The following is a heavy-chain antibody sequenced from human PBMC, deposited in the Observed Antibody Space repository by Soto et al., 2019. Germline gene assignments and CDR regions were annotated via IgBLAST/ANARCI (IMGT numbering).Heavy chain of an antibody. Sequence: QVQLQESGPGLVKPSQTLSLTCTVSGGSISSGGYYWSWIRQNPGKGLEWMGYIYYSGSTYYTPSLQSRVTISVDTSKNQFSLKLSSVTAADTAVYYCAREGGIVGATAADYWGQGTLVTVSS. CDR2: IYYSGST. D-gene: IGHD1-26*01. CDR1: GGSISSGGYY. J-gene: IGHJ4*02. CDR3: AREGGIVGATAADY. V-gene: IGHV4-31*03.